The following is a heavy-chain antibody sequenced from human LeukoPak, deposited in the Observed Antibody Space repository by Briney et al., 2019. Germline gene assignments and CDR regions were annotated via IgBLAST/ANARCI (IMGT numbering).Heavy chain of an antibody. D-gene: IGHD3-22*01. CDR1: GGTFSSYA. J-gene: IGHJ4*02. V-gene: IGHV1-46*01. Sequence: GASVKVSCKASGGTFSSYAISWVRQAPGQGLEWMGIINPSGGSTSYAQKFQGRVTMTRDTSTSTVYMELSSLRSEDTAVYYCARSYYYDSSGYPDYWGQGTLVTVSS. CDR2: INPSGGST. CDR3: ARSYYYDSSGYPDY.